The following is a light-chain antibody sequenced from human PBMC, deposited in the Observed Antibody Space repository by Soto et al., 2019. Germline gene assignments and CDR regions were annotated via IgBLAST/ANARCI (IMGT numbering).Light chain of an antibody. CDR3: AAWDDSLNGLYV. CDR1: NSNIGSNT. CDR2: SNN. V-gene: IGLV1-44*01. Sequence: QLVLSQPPSASGTPGQRVTISCSGSNSNIGSNTVNWYQQLPGTDPKLLIHSNNQRPSGVPDRFSGSKSGTSASLAISGLQSEDEAEYYCAAWDDSLNGLYVFGTGTKLTVL. J-gene: IGLJ1*01.